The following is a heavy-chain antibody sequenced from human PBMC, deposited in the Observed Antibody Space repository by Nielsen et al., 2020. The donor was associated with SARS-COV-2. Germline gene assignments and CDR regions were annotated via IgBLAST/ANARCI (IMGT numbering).Heavy chain of an antibody. Sequence: GGSLRLSCESSGFTFSSHSMTWVRQGPGKGLEYISTISDTSSYIYYADSVKGRFTISRDNSKNTLYLQMNSLRAEDTAVYYCAKAGSDAFDIWGQGTMVTVSS. J-gene: IGHJ3*02. V-gene: IGHV3-21*04. CDR2: ISDTSSYI. CDR1: GFTFSSHS. CDR3: AKAGSDAFDI. D-gene: IGHD3-10*01.